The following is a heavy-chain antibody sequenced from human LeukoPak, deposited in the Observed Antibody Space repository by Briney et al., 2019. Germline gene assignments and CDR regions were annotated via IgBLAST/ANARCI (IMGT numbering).Heavy chain of an antibody. Sequence: SSETLSLTCTVSGGSVSSGNYYWSWIRQPPGKGLEWVGYIYYGGDTNYNPSLKGRVTISVDTSKNQFSLKLSSVTAADTAVYYCARGDYDFWSGYSQDAFDIWGQGTMVTVSS. CDR1: GGSVSSGNYY. D-gene: IGHD3-3*01. V-gene: IGHV4-61*01. CDR3: ARGDYDFWSGYSQDAFDI. J-gene: IGHJ3*02. CDR2: IYYGGDT.